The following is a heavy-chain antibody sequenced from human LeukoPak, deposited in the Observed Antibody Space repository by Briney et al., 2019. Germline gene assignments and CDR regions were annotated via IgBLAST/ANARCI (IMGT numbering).Heavy chain of an antibody. Sequence: QAGGSLRLSCAASGFTFSSYAMSWVRQAPGKGLEWVSTIGGGGSSTYSADSVKGRFTISRDNSKNTLYLQMNSLRAEDTAVYYCAKGRDTTNFYDYWGLGTLVTVSS. V-gene: IGHV3-23*01. D-gene: IGHD2-2*01. J-gene: IGHJ4*02. CDR3: AKGRDTTNFYDY. CDR1: GFTFSSYA. CDR2: IGGGGSST.